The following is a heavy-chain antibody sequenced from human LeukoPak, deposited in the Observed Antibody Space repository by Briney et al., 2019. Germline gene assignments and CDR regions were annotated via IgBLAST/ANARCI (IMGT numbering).Heavy chain of an antibody. V-gene: IGHV3-66*01. CDR3: TCACVRGDVY. D-gene: IGHD3-10*02. CDR2: IYSDDST. Sequence: GGSLRLSCAASGFTVSRNYMSWVRQAPGKGLEWVSLIYSDDSTYYADSVKGRFTISRDNAKNTLYLQMNSLRAEDTAVYYCTCACVRGDVYWGQGTLVTVSS. J-gene: IGHJ4*02. CDR1: GFTVSRNY.